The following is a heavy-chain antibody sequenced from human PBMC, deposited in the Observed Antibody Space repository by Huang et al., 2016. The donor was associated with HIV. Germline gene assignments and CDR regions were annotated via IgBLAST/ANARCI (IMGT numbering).Heavy chain of an antibody. CDR1: GGTFNNYA. Sequence: QVQLVQSGAEVKKPGSSVKVSCKVSGGTFNNYAISWVRQDPGQGLEWMGGVIPIFEQANYAQKFQGKVTITADESTSTAYMELSSLKSEDTAGYYCARDQGGEAAAGQASWFDPWGQGTLVSVSS. CDR2: VIPIFEQA. J-gene: IGHJ5*02. V-gene: IGHV1-69*01. D-gene: IGHD6-13*01. CDR3: ARDQGGEAAAGQASWFDP.